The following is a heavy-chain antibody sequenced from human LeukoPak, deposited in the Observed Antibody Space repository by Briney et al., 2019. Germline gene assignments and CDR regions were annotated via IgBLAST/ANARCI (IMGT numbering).Heavy chain of an antibody. CDR1: GFTVSSNY. CDR3: ARGGYYWEHAFDI. D-gene: IGHD2-8*01. V-gene: IGHV3-21*01. CDR2: ISSSGTYI. Sequence: GGSLRLSCAASGFTVSSNYMSWVRQAPGKGLEWVSSISSSGTYIYYADSVMGRFTISRDNAKNSLYLQMNSLRAEDTAVYYCARGGYYWEHAFDIWGQGTMVTVSS. J-gene: IGHJ3*02.